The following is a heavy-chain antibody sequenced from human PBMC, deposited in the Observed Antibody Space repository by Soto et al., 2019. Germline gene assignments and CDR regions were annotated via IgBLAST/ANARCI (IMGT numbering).Heavy chain of an antibody. CDR3: ARVLTPANWFDP. Sequence: ASVKVSCKASGYTFTSDAMHWVRQAPGQRLEWMGWINAGNGNTKYSQKFQGRVTITRDTSASTAYMELSSLRSEDTAVYYCARVLTPANWFDPWGQGTPVTVSS. D-gene: IGHD2-2*01. V-gene: IGHV1-3*01. CDR2: INAGNGNT. CDR1: GYTFTSDA. J-gene: IGHJ5*02.